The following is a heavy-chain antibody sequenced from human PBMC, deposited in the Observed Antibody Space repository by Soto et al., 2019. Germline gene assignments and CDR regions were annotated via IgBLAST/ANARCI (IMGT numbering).Heavy chain of an antibody. CDR1: GYSFTSYW. D-gene: IGHD3-22*01. CDR3: ATYYYDSSGYYGVSPDAFDI. J-gene: IGHJ3*02. V-gene: IGHV5-10-1*01. CDR2: IYPSDSYT. Sequence: VESLKISCKGSGYSFTSYWIGWVRQMPGKGLEWMGIIYPSDSYTNYSPSFQGHVTISADKSISTAYLQWSSLKASDTAMYYCATYYYDSSGYYGVSPDAFDIWGQGTMVTV.